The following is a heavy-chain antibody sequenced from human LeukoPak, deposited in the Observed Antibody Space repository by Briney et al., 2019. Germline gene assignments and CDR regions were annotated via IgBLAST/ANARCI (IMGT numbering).Heavy chain of an antibody. V-gene: IGHV1-2*02. CDR2: INPNSGGT. Sequence: GASVKVSCKASGYTFTGYHMHWVRQAPGQGLDYMGWINPNSGGTSYAQKFQGRVTITRDTSISTAYMELSRLRSDDTAVYYCARDPQYVDNLGDYWGQGTLVTVSS. D-gene: IGHD4-23*01. J-gene: IGHJ4*02. CDR3: ARDPQYVDNLGDY. CDR1: GYTFTGYH.